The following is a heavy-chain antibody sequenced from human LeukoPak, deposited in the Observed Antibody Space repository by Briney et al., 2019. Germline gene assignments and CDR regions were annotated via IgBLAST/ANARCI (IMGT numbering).Heavy chain of an antibody. Sequence: ASVKVSCKASGYTFTSYDINWVRQATGQGLEWMGWINPNSGGTNYAQKFQGRVTMTRDTSISTAYMELSRLRSDDTAVYYCARREMVRGVITFDYWGQGTLVTVSS. CDR3: ARREMVRGVITFDY. CDR1: GYTFTSYD. V-gene: IGHV1-2*02. D-gene: IGHD3-10*01. J-gene: IGHJ4*02. CDR2: INPNSGGT.